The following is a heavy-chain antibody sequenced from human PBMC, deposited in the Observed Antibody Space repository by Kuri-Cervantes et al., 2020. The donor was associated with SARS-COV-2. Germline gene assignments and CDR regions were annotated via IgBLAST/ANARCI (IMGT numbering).Heavy chain of an antibody. CDR1: GGSISIGSYY. V-gene: IGHV4-61*02. Sequence: SETLSLTCTVSGGSISIGSYYWSWIRQPAGKGLEWIGRIYTSGSTNYNPSLKSRVTISVDTSKNQFSLKLSSVTAADTAVYYCARAAGPAARTSWFDPWGQGTLVTVSS. J-gene: IGHJ5*02. D-gene: IGHD2-2*01. CDR3: ARAAGPAARTSWFDP. CDR2: IYTSGST.